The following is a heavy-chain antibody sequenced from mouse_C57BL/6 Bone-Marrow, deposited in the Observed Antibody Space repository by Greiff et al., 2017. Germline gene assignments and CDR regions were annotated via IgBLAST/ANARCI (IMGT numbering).Heavy chain of an antibody. D-gene: IGHD2-2*01. Sequence: QVQLKQPGAELVMPGASVKLSCKASGYTFTSYWMHWVKQRPGQGLEWIGEIDPSDSYTNYNQKVKGTSTLTVDKSSSPAYMQLSSLTSEDSAVYYCARGTLGYEGFAYWGQGTLVTVSA. V-gene: IGHV1-69*01. CDR3: ARGTLGYEGFAY. CDR1: GYTFTSYW. J-gene: IGHJ3*01. CDR2: IDPSDSYT.